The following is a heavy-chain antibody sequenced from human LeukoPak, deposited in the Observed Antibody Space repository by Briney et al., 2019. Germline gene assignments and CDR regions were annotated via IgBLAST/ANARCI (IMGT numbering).Heavy chain of an antibody. CDR1: GFTVSSNY. V-gene: IGHV3-53*01. CDR2: IYSGGRT. D-gene: IGHD3-22*01. Sequence: GGSLRLSCAASGFTVSSNYMSWVRQAPGKGREGGSDIYSGGRTYYADSEKGRFTISRDNSKKTVNVQMNSLRDEETAVYYCAREHYDSSGYPYGMDVWGQGTTVTVSS. CDR3: AREHYDSSGYPYGMDV. J-gene: IGHJ6*02.